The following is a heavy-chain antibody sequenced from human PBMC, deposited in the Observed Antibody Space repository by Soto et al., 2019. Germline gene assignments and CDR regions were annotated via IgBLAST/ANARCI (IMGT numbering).Heavy chain of an antibody. CDR1: GFTFSSYS. CDR3: ARDKPDYDFWSGYDAFDI. CDR2: ISSSSSTI. Sequence: GGSLRLSCAASGFTFSSYSMNWVRQAPGKGLEWVSYISSSSSTIYYADSVKGRFTISRDNAKNSLYLQMNSLRDEDTAVYYCARDKPDYDFWSGYDAFDIWGQGTMVTVSS. V-gene: IGHV3-48*02. J-gene: IGHJ3*02. D-gene: IGHD3-3*01.